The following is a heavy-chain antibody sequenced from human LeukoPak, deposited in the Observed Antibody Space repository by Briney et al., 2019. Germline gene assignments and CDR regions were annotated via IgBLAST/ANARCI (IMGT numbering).Heavy chain of an antibody. Sequence: PGGSLRLSCAASGFTLSSFAMNWVRQAPGKGLEWVSAISGNGYAYYADSVKGRFTISRDNAKNTLYLQMNSLRAEDTAVYYCARDVGPEDYWGQGTLVTVSS. CDR1: GFTLSSFA. D-gene: IGHD3/OR15-3a*01. V-gene: IGHV3-23*01. J-gene: IGHJ4*02. CDR3: ARDVGPEDY. CDR2: ISGNGYA.